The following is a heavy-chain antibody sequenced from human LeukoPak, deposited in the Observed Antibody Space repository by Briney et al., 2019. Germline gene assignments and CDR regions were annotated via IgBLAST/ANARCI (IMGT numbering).Heavy chain of an antibody. Sequence: PSETLSLTCTVSGGSISSYYWSWIRQPAGKGLEWIGRIYTSGSTNYNPSLKSRVTISVDTSKNQFSLKLSSVTAADTAVYYCARGDSGPYYYYMDVWGKGTTVTVSS. CDR3: ARGDSGPYYYYMDV. J-gene: IGHJ6*03. V-gene: IGHV4-4*07. CDR2: IYTSGST. CDR1: GGSISSYY. D-gene: IGHD3-10*01.